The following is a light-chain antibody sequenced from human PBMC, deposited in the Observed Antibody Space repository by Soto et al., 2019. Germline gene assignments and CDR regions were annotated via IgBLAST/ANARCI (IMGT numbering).Light chain of an antibody. CDR3: SSYTSSSTLV. V-gene: IGLV2-14*01. Sequence: QSVLTQPASVSGSPGQSITISCTGTSSDVGGGYNYVSWYQQHPGKAPKLMIYEVSNRPSGVFNRFSGSKSGNTASLTISGLQAEDEADYYCSSYTSSSTLVFGGGTKVTVL. CDR1: SSDVGGGYNY. CDR2: EVS. J-gene: IGLJ2*01.